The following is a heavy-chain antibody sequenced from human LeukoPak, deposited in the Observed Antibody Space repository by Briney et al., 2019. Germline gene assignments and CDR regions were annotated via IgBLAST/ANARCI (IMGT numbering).Heavy chain of an antibody. CDR2: IYHSGST. Sequence: SETLSLTCIVSGDSVSGYYWNWIRQPPGKGLEWIGYIYHSGSTYYNPSLKSRVTISVDRSKNQFSLKLSSVTAADTAVYYCARGSKYQLLFETAFDIWGQGTMVTVSS. CDR1: GDSVSGYY. V-gene: IGHV4-30-2*01. D-gene: IGHD2-2*01. J-gene: IGHJ3*02. CDR3: ARGSKYQLLFETAFDI.